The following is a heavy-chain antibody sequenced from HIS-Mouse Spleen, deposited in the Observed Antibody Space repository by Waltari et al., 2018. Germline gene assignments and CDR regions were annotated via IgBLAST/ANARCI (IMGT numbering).Heavy chain of an antibody. Sequence: QLQLQESGPGLVKPSETLSLTCTVPGGSIRSSRYYWGWIRQPPGKGLEWIGSIYFSGSTYYNPSLKSRVTISVDTSKNQFSLKLSSVTAADTAVYYCARKRTASGWFDPWGQGTLVTVSS. CDR1: GGSIRSSRYY. D-gene: IGHD2-21*02. CDR2: IYFSGST. V-gene: IGHV4-39*01. CDR3: ARKRTASGWFDP. J-gene: IGHJ5*02.